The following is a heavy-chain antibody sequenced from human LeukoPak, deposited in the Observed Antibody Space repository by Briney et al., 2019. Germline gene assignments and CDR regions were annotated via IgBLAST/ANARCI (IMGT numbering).Heavy chain of an antibody. CDR1: GGSISSSSYY. CDR2: IYYSGST. Sequence: SEXLSLTCTVSGGSISSSSYYWGWLRQPPGTGLEWVGSIYYSGSTYYNPSLKSRVTISVDTSKNQFSLKLSSVTAADTAVYYCARPDRGYSYGPPFDYWGQGTLVTVSS. CDR3: ARPDRGYSYGPPFDY. V-gene: IGHV4-39*01. D-gene: IGHD5-18*01. J-gene: IGHJ4*02.